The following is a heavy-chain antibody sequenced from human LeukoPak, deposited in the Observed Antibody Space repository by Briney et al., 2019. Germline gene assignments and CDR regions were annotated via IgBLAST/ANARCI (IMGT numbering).Heavy chain of an antibody. CDR1: GFTFSSYA. J-gene: IGHJ3*02. Sequence: KSGRSLRLSCAASGFTFSSYAMHWVRQAPGKGLEWVAVISYDGSNKYYADSVKGRFTISRDNSKNTLYLQMNSLRAEDTAVYYCASLIVVVLDDAFDIWGQGTMVTVSS. CDR2: ISYDGSNK. D-gene: IGHD2-21*01. CDR3: ASLIVVVLDDAFDI. V-gene: IGHV3-30*04.